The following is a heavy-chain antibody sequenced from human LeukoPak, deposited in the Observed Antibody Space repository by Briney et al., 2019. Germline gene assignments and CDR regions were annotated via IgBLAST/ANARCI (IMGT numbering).Heavy chain of an antibody. CDR2: IYYSGST. D-gene: IGHD2-2*01. CDR3: ARRGLGYCSSTSCPDAFDI. V-gene: IGHV4-39*01. CDR1: GGSISSSSYY. J-gene: IGHJ3*02. Sequence: SETLSLTCTVSGGSISSSSYYWGWIRQPPGKGLEWIGSIYYSGSTYYNPSLKSRVTISVDTFKNQFSLKLSSVTAADTAVYYSARRGLGYCSSTSCPDAFDIWGQGTMVTVSS.